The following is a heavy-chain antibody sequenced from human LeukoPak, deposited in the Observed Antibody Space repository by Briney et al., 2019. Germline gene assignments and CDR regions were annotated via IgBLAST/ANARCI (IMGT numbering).Heavy chain of an antibody. CDR3: ARDAAFYCSGGSCYSDYFDY. V-gene: IGHV3-21*01. D-gene: IGHD2-15*01. CDR2: ISSSSSYI. CDR1: GFTFSSYA. Sequence: GGSLRLSCAASGFTFSSYAMHWVRQAPGKGLEWVSSISSSSSYIYYADSVKGRFTISRDNAKNSLYLQMNSLRAEDTAVYYCARDAAFYCSGGSCYSDYFDYWGQGTLVTVSS. J-gene: IGHJ4*02.